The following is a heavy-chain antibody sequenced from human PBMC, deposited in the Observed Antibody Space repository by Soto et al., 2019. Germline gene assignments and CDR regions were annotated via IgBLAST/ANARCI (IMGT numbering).Heavy chain of an antibody. V-gene: IGHV1-2*02. Sequence: ASVKVSCKASGYTFTGYYMHWVRQAPGQGLEWMGWINPNSGGTNYAQKFQGRVTMTRDTSISTAYMELSRLRSDDTAVYYCARAPFWSGYAFDYRGQGTLVTVSS. D-gene: IGHD3-3*01. J-gene: IGHJ4*02. CDR3: ARAPFWSGYAFDY. CDR1: GYTFTGYY. CDR2: INPNSGGT.